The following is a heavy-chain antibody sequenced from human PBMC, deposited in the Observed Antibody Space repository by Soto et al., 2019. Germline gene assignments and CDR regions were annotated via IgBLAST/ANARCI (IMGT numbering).Heavy chain of an antibody. D-gene: IGHD3-9*01. CDR3: ARKYYDILTGYQIFDY. Sequence: GESLKISCKGSGYSFTSYWISWVRQMPGKGLEWMGRIDPSDSYTNYSPSFQGHVTISADKSISTAYLQWSGLKASDTAMYYCARKYYDILTGYQIFDYWGQGTLVTVSS. CDR2: IDPSDSYT. V-gene: IGHV5-10-1*01. J-gene: IGHJ4*02. CDR1: GYSFTSYW.